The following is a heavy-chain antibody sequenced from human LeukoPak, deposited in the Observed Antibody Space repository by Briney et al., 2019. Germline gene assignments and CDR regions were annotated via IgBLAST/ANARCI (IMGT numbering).Heavy chain of an antibody. CDR2: IWYDGSNK. CDR3: ARDLFGTSRPSDY. CDR1: GFTFSSYG. D-gene: IGHD2-2*01. Sequence: GGSLRLSCAASGFTFSSYGMHWVRQAPGKGLEWVAVIWYDGSNKYYADSVKGRFTISRDNSKNTLYLQMNSLRAEDTAVYYCARDLFGTSRPSDYWGQGTLVTVSS. V-gene: IGHV3-33*01. J-gene: IGHJ4*02.